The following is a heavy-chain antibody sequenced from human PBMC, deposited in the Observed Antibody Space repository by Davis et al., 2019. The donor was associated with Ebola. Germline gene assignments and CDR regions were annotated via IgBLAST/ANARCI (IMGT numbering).Heavy chain of an antibody. D-gene: IGHD1/OR15-1a*01. J-gene: IGHJ6*02. V-gene: IGHV3-48*01. CDR1: GFTFSSYS. CDR3: ARDGNKEYYGMDV. CDR2: ISSSGDSI. Sequence: PGGSLRLSCAASGFTFSSYSMNWVRQAPGKGLEWISDISSSGDSIYYADSVKGRFTISRDNSKNTLYLQMNSLRAEDTAVYYYARDGNKEYYGMDVWGQGTTVTVSS.